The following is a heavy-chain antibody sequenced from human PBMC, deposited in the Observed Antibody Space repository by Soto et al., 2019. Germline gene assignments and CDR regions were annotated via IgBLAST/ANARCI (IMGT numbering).Heavy chain of an antibody. CDR1: GFTFSSYG. D-gene: IGHD3-22*01. J-gene: IGHJ4*02. CDR2: ISYDGSNK. CDR3: AKDYYDSSGPLDY. Sequence: GGSLRLSCAASGFTFSSYGMHWVRQAPGKGLEWVAVISYDGSNKYYADSVKGRFTISRDNSKNTLYLQMDSLRAEDTAVYYCAKDYYDSSGPLDYWGQGTLVTVSS. V-gene: IGHV3-30*18.